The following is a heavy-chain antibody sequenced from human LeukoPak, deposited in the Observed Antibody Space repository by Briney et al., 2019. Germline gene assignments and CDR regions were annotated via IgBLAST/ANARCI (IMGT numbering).Heavy chain of an antibody. V-gene: IGHV3-23*01. CDR3: AKDFRYGSGPGAFDI. Sequence: GGSLRLSCAASGFTFSSYGMHWVRQAPGKGLEWVSVISGSGGSTYYADSVKGRFTISRDNSKNTLYLQMNNLRAEDSAVYYCAKDFRYGSGPGAFDIWGQGTMVTVSS. CDR2: ISGSGGST. CDR1: GFTFSSYG. D-gene: IGHD3-10*01. J-gene: IGHJ3*02.